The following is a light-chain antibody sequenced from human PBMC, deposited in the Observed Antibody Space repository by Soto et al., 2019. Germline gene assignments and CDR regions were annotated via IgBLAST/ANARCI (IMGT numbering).Light chain of an antibody. CDR3: HQYKNWFTWT. CDR1: QIVSSI. Sequence: EIVMTQSPATLSVSPGLRSTLSCRASQIVSSILSWDQQISCQAPRLLIFGASTRATGIPARFSGSDSGTEFTLTIKSLQSEDFAVYYCHQYKNWFTWTFGQVTMGEIK. V-gene: IGKV3-15*01. J-gene: IGKJ1*01. CDR2: GAS.